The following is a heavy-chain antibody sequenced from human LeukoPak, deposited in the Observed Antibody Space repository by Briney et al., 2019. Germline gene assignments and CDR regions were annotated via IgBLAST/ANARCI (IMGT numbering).Heavy chain of an antibody. CDR2: IYYSGST. D-gene: IGHD3-9*01. CDR3: AKGLRYFDYYFDY. Sequence: SETLSLTCTVSGGSISSGGYYWGWIRQPPGKGLEWIGSIYYSGSTYYNPSLKSRVTISVDTSKNQFSLKLSSVTAADTAVYYCAKGLRYFDYYFDYWGQGTLVTVSS. J-gene: IGHJ4*02. V-gene: IGHV4-39*01. CDR1: GGSISSGGYY.